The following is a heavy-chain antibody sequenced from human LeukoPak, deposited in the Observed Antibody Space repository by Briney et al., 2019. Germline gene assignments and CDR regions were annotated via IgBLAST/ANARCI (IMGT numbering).Heavy chain of an antibody. CDR2: FNHSGST. V-gene: IGHV4-38-2*01. CDR1: GYSISSGYY. J-gene: IGHJ4*02. Sequence: SETLSLTCAVSGYSISSGYYWGWIRQPPGKGLEWIGEFNHSGSTNYNPSLKSRVTISVDTSKNQFSLKLSSVTAADTAVYYCATLSSYSSSTYWGQGTLVTVSS. CDR3: ATLSSYSSSTY. D-gene: IGHD6-6*01.